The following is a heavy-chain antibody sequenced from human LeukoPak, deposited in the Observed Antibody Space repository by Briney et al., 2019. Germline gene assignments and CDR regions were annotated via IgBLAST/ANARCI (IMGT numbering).Heavy chain of an antibody. CDR2: INHSGST. CDR3: ARGLEHIVVVTAITFDC. J-gene: IGHJ4*02. CDR1: GGSFSGYY. V-gene: IGHV4-34*01. D-gene: IGHD2-21*02. Sequence: SETLSLTCAVYGGSFSGYYWSWIRQPPGKGLEWIGEINHSGSTNYNPSLKSRVTISVDTSKNQFSLKLSSVTAADTAVYYCARGLEHIVVVTAITFDCWGQGTLVTVSS.